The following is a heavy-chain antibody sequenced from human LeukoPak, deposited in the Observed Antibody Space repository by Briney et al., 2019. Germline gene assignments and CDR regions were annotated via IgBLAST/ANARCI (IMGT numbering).Heavy chain of an antibody. Sequence: PSETLSLTCTVSGGSISSSSYYWGWIRQPPGKGLEWIGSIYYSGSTYYNPSLKSRVTISVDTSKNQFSLKLSSVTAADTAVYYCARGSRDSSGWYHFDYWGQGTLVTVSS. CDR1: GGSISSSSYY. CDR3: ARGSRDSSGWYHFDY. V-gene: IGHV4-39*01. CDR2: IYYSGST. J-gene: IGHJ4*02. D-gene: IGHD6-19*01.